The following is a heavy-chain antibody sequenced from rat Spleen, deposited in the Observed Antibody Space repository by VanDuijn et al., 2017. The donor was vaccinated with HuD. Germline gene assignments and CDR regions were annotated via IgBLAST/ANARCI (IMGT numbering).Heavy chain of an antibody. CDR3: ARAALYVMDA. CDR1: GFTFNNYW. V-gene: IGHV5-31*01. J-gene: IGHJ4*01. CDR2: ITNTGGST. Sequence: EVQLEKSGGGLVQPGRSLKLSCVASGFTFNNYWMTWIRQAPGKGLEWIASITNTGGSTYYPDSVKDRFTISRDNAKSTLHLQMSKLGSEDTAIYYCARAALYVMDAWGQGASVTVSS.